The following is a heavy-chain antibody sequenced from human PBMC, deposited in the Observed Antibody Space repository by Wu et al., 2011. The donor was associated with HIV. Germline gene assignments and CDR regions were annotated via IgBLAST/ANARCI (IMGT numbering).Heavy chain of an antibody. CDR1: HYTFTRYG. J-gene: IGHJ4*02. Sequence: QVQLVQSGAEVKKPGASVKVSCKASHYTFTRYGISWVRQAPGQGLEWMGWISAYNGDTNYAQKVQGRVTLTTDTSTSTAYMELRTLRSDDTAVCYCARSPTVSGNFPFDYWGQGTLVTVSS. D-gene: IGHD1-26*01. V-gene: IGHV1-18*01. CDR2: ISAYNGDT. CDR3: ARSPTVSGNFPFDY.